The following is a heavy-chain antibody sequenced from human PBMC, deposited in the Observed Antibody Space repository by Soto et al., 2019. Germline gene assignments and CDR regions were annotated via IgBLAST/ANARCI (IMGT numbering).Heavy chain of an antibody. J-gene: IGHJ4*02. CDR1: GFTFSSYS. CDR3: ARTSVRFMEWSPVDY. CDR2: ISSSSSTI. Sequence: GGSLRLSCAASGFTFSSYSMNWVRQAPGKGLEWVSYISSSSSTIYYADSVKGRFTISRDNAKNSLYLQMNSLRAEDTAVYYCARTSVRFMEWSPVDYWGQGTLVTVSS. V-gene: IGHV3-48*01. D-gene: IGHD3-3*01.